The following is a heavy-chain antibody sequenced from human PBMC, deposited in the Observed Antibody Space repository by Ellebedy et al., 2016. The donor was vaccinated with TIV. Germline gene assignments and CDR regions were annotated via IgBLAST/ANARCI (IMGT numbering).Heavy chain of an antibody. J-gene: IGHJ6*03. V-gene: IGHV1-8*01. CDR1: GYTFTSYD. D-gene: IGHD5-18*01. CDR3: GTPMVGDFSYYYMDV. Sequence: ASVKVSXXASGYTFTSYDIHWVRQAPGQGLEWMGWVNPNSGYTGYAQMFQGRVTMTRNTSINTAYMELRSLRFDDTAVYYCGTPMVGDFSYYYMDVWGKGTTVTVSS. CDR2: VNPNSGYT.